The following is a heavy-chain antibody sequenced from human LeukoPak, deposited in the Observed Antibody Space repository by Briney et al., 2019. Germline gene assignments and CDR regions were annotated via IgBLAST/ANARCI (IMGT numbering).Heavy chain of an antibody. CDR3: ARDPRISGQWLLFDY. CDR1: GYTFTGYY. Sequence: AASVKVSCKASGYTFTGYYIHWVRQAPGQGLEWMGCINPDSGATNYAQKFQGRVTMTRDTSISTAYTELSRLRSDDTALYYCARDPRISGQWLLFDYWGQGTLVTVSS. D-gene: IGHD6-19*01. CDR2: INPDSGAT. V-gene: IGHV1-2*02. J-gene: IGHJ4*02.